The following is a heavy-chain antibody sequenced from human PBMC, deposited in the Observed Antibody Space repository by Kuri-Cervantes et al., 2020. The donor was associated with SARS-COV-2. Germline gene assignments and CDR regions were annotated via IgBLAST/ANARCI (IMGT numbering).Heavy chain of an antibody. CDR2: ISQSGNT. J-gene: IGHJ5*02. CDR3: ARGIVVVPAAIRGELYNWFDP. CDR1: GGSISSGNFY. D-gene: IGHD2-2*02. V-gene: IGHV4-30-2*01. Sequence: LRLSCAVSGGSISSGNFYWSWIRQPPGKGLEWIGYISQSGNTYYNPSLKSRVTISVDRSKNQFSLKLSSVTAADTAVYYCARGIVVVPAAIRGELYNWFDPWGQGTLVTVSS.